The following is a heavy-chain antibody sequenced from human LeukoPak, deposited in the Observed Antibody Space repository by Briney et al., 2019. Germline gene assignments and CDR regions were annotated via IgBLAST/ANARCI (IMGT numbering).Heavy chain of an antibody. J-gene: IGHJ5*02. D-gene: IGHD1-7*01. V-gene: IGHV3-53*01. CDR1: GFTVSSNY. Sequence: GGSLRLSCAASGFTVSSNYMSWVRQAPGKGLEWVSVIYSGGSTYYADSVKGRLTISRDNSKNTLYLQMNSLRAEDTAVYYCARAPGKYNWNYDPWFDPWGQGTLVTVSS. CDR2: IYSGGST. CDR3: ARAPGKYNWNYDPWFDP.